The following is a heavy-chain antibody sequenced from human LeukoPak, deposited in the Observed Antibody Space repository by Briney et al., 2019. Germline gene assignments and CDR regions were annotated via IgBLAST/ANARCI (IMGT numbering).Heavy chain of an antibody. V-gene: IGHV3-30*18. CDR2: ISYDGSNK. CDR3: AKEAGYSNYDYYYYYMDV. J-gene: IGHJ6*03. CDR1: GFTFSSYG. Sequence: PGGSLRLSCAASGFTFSSYGMHWVRQAPGKGLEWVAVISYDGSNKYYADSVKGRFTISRDNSKNTLYLQMNSLRAEDTAVYYCAKEAGYSNYDYYYYYMDVWGKGTTVTVSS. D-gene: IGHD4-11*01.